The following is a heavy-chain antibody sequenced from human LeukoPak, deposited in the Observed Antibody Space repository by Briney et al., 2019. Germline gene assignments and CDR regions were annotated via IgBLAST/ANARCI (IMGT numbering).Heavy chain of an antibody. CDR3: AVSGDGYNYFDY. CDR2: ISRDERDK. D-gene: IGHD5-24*01. Sequence: GRSLRLSCVASGFTFSSYAMHWVRRAPGKGLEWVAVISRDERDKHHADSVKGRFTISRDNSKNTLYLQMDIRRGEDTAVYYCAVSGDGYNYFDYWGQGTLVTVSS. CDR1: GFTFSSYA. J-gene: IGHJ4*02. V-gene: IGHV3-30*03.